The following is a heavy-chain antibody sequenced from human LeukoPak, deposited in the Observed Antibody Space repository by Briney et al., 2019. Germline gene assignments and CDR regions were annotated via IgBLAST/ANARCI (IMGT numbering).Heavy chain of an antibody. CDR1: GGSISSYY. CDR2: IHYSGGIT. Sequence: PSETLSLTCTVSGGSISSYYWSWIRQPPGKGLEWIGYIHYSGGITYYNPSLKSRVTISVDTSKNQFSLKLSSVTAADTAVYYCARDLGEYQLLHNWFDPWGQGTLVTVSS. CDR3: ARDLGEYQLLHNWFDP. D-gene: IGHD2-2*01. J-gene: IGHJ5*02. V-gene: IGHV4-59*12.